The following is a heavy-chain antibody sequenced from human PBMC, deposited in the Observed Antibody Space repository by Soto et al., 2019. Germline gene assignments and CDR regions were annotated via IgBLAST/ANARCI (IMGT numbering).Heavy chain of an antibody. CDR3: ARLGPSARKQWLAPDNWFDP. Sequence: EVQLVQSGAEVKKPGESLKISCKGSGYSFTSYWIGWVRQMPGKGLEWMGIIYPGDSDTRYSPSFQGQVTISADKSISTAYLQWSSLKASDTAMYYCARLGPSARKQWLAPDNWFDPWGQGTLVTVSS. V-gene: IGHV5-51*03. D-gene: IGHD6-19*01. CDR1: GYSFTSYW. CDR2: IYPGDSDT. J-gene: IGHJ5*02.